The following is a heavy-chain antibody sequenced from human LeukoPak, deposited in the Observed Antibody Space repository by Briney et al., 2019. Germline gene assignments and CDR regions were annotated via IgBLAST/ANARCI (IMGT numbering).Heavy chain of an antibody. CDR1: GFTFPNYA. V-gene: IGHV3-23*01. Sequence: PGGSLRLSCAASGFTFPNYALSWVRQAPGKGLEWVAAISGRGVTTYYADSVKGRFTISRDNSKNTLYLQMNSLRAEDTAVYYCARGGSSSWWGPFDPWGQGTLVTVSS. CDR3: ARGGSSSWWGPFDP. D-gene: IGHD6-13*01. J-gene: IGHJ5*02. CDR2: ISGRGVTT.